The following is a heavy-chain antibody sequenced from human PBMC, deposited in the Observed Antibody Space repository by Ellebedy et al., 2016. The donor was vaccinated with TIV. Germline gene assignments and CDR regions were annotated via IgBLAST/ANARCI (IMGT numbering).Heavy chain of an antibody. Sequence: PGGSLRLSCVASGFTFSSYAMCWVRQAPGKGLEWVSTISDSGANTYFPDSVKGRFTISRDNSKNTLYLQMNSLRAEDTAVYYCARDAAGNGGKLDYWGQGALVTVSS. D-gene: IGHD4-23*01. CDR1: GFTFSSYA. CDR3: ARDAAGNGGKLDY. CDR2: ISDSGANT. V-gene: IGHV3-23*01. J-gene: IGHJ4*02.